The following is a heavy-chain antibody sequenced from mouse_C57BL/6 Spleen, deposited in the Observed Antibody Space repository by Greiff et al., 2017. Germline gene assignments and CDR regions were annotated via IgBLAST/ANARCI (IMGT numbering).Heavy chain of an antibody. V-gene: IGHV1-64*01. Sequence: QVQLQQPGAELVKPGASVKLSCKASGYTFTSYWMPWLKQRPGQGLEWIGMIHPTSGRTNYNEKFKNKATLTVDKSSSTAYMQLSSLTSEDAAVYYCARSGITTVFDYWGQGTTLTVSA. J-gene: IGHJ2*01. D-gene: IGHD1-1*01. CDR2: IHPTSGRT. CDR1: GYTFTSYW. CDR3: ARSGITTVFDY.